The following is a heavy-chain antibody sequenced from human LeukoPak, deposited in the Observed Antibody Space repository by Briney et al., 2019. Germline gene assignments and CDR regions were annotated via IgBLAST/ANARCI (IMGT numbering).Heavy chain of an antibody. CDR3: ARDYSDIAAAGSARTNDY. Sequence: TGGSLRLSRAASGFTFSSYGMSWVRQAPGKGLEWVAVISYDGSNKYYADSVKGRFTISRDNSKNTLYLQMNSLRAEDTAVYYCARDYSDIAAAGSARTNDYWGQGTLVTVSS. D-gene: IGHD6-13*01. V-gene: IGHV3-30*03. CDR1: GFTFSSYG. J-gene: IGHJ4*02. CDR2: ISYDGSNK.